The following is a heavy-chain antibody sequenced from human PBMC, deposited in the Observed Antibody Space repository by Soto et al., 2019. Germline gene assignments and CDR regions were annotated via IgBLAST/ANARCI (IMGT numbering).Heavy chain of an antibody. CDR1: GYGLASYY. V-gene: IGHV1-18*04. Sequence: TSVKVTCKACGYGLASYYIRWVRQAPGQGLEWMGWISAYNGNTNYAQKLQGRVTMTTDTSTSTAYMELRSLRSDDTAVYSCARGAYYRDAFDIWGQGTTVTVSS. CDR3: ARGAYYRDAFDI. J-gene: IGHJ3*02. CDR2: ISAYNGNT. D-gene: IGHD3-10*01.